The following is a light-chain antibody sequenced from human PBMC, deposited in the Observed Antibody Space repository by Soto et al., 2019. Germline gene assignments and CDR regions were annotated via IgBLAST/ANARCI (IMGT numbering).Light chain of an antibody. J-gene: IGLJ3*02. CDR3: CSYAGDNAGSNTGV. CDR1: SSDVGGSNF. CDR2: KVS. Sequence: QSALTQPPSASGSPGQSVTLSCTGTSSDVGGSNFVSWYHQHPGKAPKLMISKVSKRPSVVPDRFSGAKSGNTASLTVSGLQAEDEANYYCCSYAGDNAGSNTGVFGGGTKLTVL. V-gene: IGLV2-8*01.